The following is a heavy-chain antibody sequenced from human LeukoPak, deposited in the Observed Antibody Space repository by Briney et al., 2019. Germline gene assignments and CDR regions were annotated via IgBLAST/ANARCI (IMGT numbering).Heavy chain of an antibody. V-gene: IGHV3-48*01. Sequence: QSGGSLRLSCAASGFTFSSYTMNWVRQPPGKGLEWVSNIGISSTTIYYADSVKGRFTISRDNAKNSLYLQMNSLRADDTAVYYCARFAAGGSYYYYMDVWGKGTTVTVSS. J-gene: IGHJ6*03. CDR2: IGISSTTI. D-gene: IGHD6-25*01. CDR1: GFTFSSYT. CDR3: ARFAAGGSYYYYMDV.